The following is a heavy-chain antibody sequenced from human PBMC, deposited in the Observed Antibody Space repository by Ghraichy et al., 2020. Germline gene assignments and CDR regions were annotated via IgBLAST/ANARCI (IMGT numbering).Heavy chain of an antibody. CDR3: ASNVPPYSSSWYRGDY. D-gene: IGHD6-13*01. V-gene: IGHV3-53*01. CDR1: GFTVSSNY. J-gene: IGHJ4*02. Sequence: GGSLRLSCAASGFTVSSNYMSWVRQAPGKGLEWVSVIYSGGSTYYADSVKGRFTISRDNSKNTLYLQMNSLRAEDTAVYYCASNVPPYSSSWYRGDYWGQGTLVTVSS. CDR2: IYSGGST.